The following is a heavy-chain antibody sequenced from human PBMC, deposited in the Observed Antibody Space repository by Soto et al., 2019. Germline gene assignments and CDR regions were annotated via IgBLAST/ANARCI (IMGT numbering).Heavy chain of an antibody. V-gene: IGHV3-74*01. CDR1: GFTFSNSW. J-gene: IGHJ4*02. Sequence: EVQLVESGGGSVQPGGSLRLACAAAGFTFSNSWMQWVRQAPGKGLVWVSRIKSDGSDIIYADSVKGQFTTSRDNAKNTLYLQVNSLRVEDKAVYYCGREGTRLDYWGQGALVTVSS. CDR3: GREGTRLDY. CDR2: IKSDGSDI. D-gene: IGHD1-1*01.